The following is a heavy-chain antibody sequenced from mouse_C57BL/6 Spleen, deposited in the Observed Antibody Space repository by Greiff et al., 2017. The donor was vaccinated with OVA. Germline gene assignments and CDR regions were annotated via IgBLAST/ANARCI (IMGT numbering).Heavy chain of an antibody. CDR1: GYTFTSYW. Sequence: VQLKESGPVLARPGASVKMSCKTSGYTFTSYWMHWVKQRPGQGLEWIGAIYPGNSDTSYNQKFKGKAKLTADTSASTAYMELSSLTTEASAVYYCTRSDCDGLYYFDYWGQGTTLTVSS. CDR2: IYPGNSDT. D-gene: IGHD2-3*01. CDR3: TRSDCDGLYYFDY. V-gene: IGHV1-5*01. J-gene: IGHJ2*01.